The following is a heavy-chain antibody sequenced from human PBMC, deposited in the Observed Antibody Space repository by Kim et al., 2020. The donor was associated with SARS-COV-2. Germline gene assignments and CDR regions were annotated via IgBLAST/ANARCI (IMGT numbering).Heavy chain of an antibody. CDR2: ISYSGNS. CDR3: ARGQPLDY. V-gene: IGHV4-31*03. J-gene: IGHJ4*02. Sequence: SETLSLTCSVSGGSIRSGGKFWTWIRQHPAKGLEWIGYISYSGNSHYSPSLRSRVSTSLQTSENQFSLELTSVTAADTAVYYCARGQPLDYWGQGILVTVSS. D-gene: IGHD2-2*01. CDR1: GGSIRSGGKF.